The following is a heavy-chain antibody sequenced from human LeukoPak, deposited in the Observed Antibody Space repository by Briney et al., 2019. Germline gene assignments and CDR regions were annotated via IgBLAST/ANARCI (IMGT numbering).Heavy chain of an antibody. V-gene: IGHV3-30*03. CDR3: AREARGIGTSCYEY. J-gene: IGHJ4*02. CDR1: GFTFNTSL. CDR2: ISFDGTYK. D-gene: IGHD2-2*01. Sequence: GGSLRLSCAASGFTFNTSLMHWVRQAPGKGLEWVALISFDGTYKYYTDSLKGRFTISRDNSKNTVYLQMNSLRTDDTAIYYCAREARGIGTSCYEYWGQGTLVTVSS.